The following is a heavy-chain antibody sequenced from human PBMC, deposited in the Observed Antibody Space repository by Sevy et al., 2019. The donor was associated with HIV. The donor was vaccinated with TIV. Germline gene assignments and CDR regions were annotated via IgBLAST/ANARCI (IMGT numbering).Heavy chain of an antibody. D-gene: IGHD6-13*01. CDR3: ARGRDSSSWFLPWFDP. CDR2: IYYSGST. J-gene: IGHJ5*02. CDR1: GGSISSYY. V-gene: IGHV4-59*01. Sequence: SETLSLTCTVSGGSISSYYWRWIRQPPGKGLEWIGYIYYSGSTNYNPSLKSRVTISVDTSKNQFSLKLSSVTAADTAVYYCARGRDSSSWFLPWFDPWGQGTLVTVSS.